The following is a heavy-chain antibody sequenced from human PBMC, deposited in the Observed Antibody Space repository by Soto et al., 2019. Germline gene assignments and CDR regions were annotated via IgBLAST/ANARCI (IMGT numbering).Heavy chain of an antibody. V-gene: IGHV1-46*03. Sequence: ASVKVSCKASGYTFTSYYMHWVRQAPGQGLEWMGIINPSGGSTSYAQKFQGRVTMTRDTSTSTVYMELSSLRSEDTAVYYCARGIGITIFGVVMTLGYWGQGTLVTVS. CDR1: GYTFTSYY. CDR2: INPSGGST. CDR3: ARGIGITIFGVVMTLGY. D-gene: IGHD3-3*01. J-gene: IGHJ4*02.